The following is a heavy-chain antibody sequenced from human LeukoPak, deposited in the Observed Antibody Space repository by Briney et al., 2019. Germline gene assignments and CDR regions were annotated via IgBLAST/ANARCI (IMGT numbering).Heavy chain of an antibody. V-gene: IGHV3-7*03. J-gene: IGHJ3*02. CDR1: GFTFGNYW. CDR2: IKQDGSEK. CDR3: ARDMSITTVRGVIILAAFDI. Sequence: PGGSLRLSCAASGFTFGNYWMTWVRQAPGKGLECVANIKQDGSEKYFLDSVKGRFTISRDNAKNSLYLQMDRLRAADTAVYYCARDMSITTVRGVIILAAFDIWGHGTMVTVSS. D-gene: IGHD3-10*01.